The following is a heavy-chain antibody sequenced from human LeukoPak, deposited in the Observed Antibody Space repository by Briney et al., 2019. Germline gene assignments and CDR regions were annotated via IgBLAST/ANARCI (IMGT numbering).Heavy chain of an antibody. D-gene: IGHD3-22*01. CDR2: IIPIFGTA. V-gene: IGHV1-69*05. J-gene: IGHJ2*01. CDR1: GGTFSSYA. CDR3: ARDFSRTDYDPGYLDL. Sequence: SVKVSCKASGGTFSSYAISWVRQAPGQGLEWMGRIIPIFGTANYAQKFQGRVTITTDESTSTAYMELSSLRSEDTAVYYCARDFSRTDYDPGYLDLWGRGTLVTVSS.